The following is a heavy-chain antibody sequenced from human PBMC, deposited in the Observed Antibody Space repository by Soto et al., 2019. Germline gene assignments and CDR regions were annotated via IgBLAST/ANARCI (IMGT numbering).Heavy chain of an antibody. CDR1: GFTFSKYA. J-gene: IGHJ6*02. CDR2: ISDTGYT. Sequence: PGGSLRLSCAASGFTFSKYAMSWVRQAPGRGLEWVSGISDTGYTYYADSVKGRFTISRDNSKHTLYLQMNSLRAGDTAIYYCAKNGQWRERNHYYGMDVWGQGTTVTVSS. CDR3: AKNGQWRERNHYYGMDV. V-gene: IGHV3-23*01. D-gene: IGHD6-19*01.